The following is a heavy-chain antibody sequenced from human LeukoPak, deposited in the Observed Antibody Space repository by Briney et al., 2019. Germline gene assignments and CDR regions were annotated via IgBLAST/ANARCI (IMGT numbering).Heavy chain of an antibody. CDR1: GGSFSGYY. Sequence: SETLSLTCAVYGGSFSGYYWSWIRQPPGKGLEWTGEINHSGSTNYNPSLKSRVTISVDTSKNQFSLKLSSVTAADTAVYYCARDNDFWSGFTHYYYGMDVWGQGTTVTVSS. V-gene: IGHV4-34*01. J-gene: IGHJ6*02. CDR3: ARDNDFWSGFTHYYYGMDV. CDR2: INHSGST. D-gene: IGHD3-3*01.